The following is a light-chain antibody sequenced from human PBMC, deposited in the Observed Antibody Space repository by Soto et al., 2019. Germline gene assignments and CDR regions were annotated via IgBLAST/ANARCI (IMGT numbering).Light chain of an antibody. CDR2: DAS. CDR3: QQRSNWPPLT. Sequence: EILLTQAPGSLSLSPGEIATLSCSASQSVSSNLAWYQQKPGQAPRLLIYDASNRATGIPARFSGSGSGTDFTLTISSLEPEDFAVYYCQQRSNWPPLTFGGGTKVDIK. V-gene: IGKV3-11*01. CDR1: QSVSSN. J-gene: IGKJ4*01.